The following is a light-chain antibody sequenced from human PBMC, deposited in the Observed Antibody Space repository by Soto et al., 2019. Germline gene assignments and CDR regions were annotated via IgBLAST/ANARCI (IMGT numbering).Light chain of an antibody. CDR1: SSDAGAFGF. CDR2: EVS. J-gene: IGLJ1*01. Sequence: QSVLAQPRSVSGSPGQSVTISCTRTSSDAGAFGFVSWFQQHPGKAPKLMIHEVSNRPSGVSSRFSGSKSGNTASLTISGLQAEDEADYYCSSYTSSRAYVFGIGTKLTVL. CDR3: SSYTSSRAYV. V-gene: IGLV2-14*01.